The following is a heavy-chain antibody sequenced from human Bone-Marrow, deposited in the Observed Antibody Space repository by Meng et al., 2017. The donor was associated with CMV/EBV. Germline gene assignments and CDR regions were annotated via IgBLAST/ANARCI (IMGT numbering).Heavy chain of an antibody. CDR3: ARRTPLIPPGFDP. D-gene: IGHD1-14*01. V-gene: IGHV4-34*01. CDR2: INHSGST. Sequence: GSLRLSCAVYGGSFSGYYWSWIRQPPGKGLEWIGEINHSGSTNYNPSLKSRVTISVDTSKNQFSLKLSSVTAADTAAYYCARRTPLIPPGFDPWGQGTLVTGYS. J-gene: IGHJ5*02. CDR1: GGSFSGYY.